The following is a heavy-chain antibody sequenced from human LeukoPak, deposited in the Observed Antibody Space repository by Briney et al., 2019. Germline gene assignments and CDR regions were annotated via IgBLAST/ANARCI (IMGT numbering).Heavy chain of an antibody. V-gene: IGHV1-8*01. CDR3: ARGSYGGVWD. J-gene: IGHJ4*02. CDR2: MNPNSGNT. D-gene: IGHD3-16*01. Sequence: ASVKVSCKASGYTFTSYDINWVRQATGQGFEWMGWMNPNSGNTGCVQKSQGRVTMTRNISISTAYMELSSLRSEDTAVYYCARGSYGGVWDWGQGTLVTVSS. CDR1: GYTFTSYD.